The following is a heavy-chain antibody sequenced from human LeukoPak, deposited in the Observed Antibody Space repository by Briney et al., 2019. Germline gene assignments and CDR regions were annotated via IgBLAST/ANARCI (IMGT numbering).Heavy chain of an antibody. J-gene: IGHJ4*02. CDR3: ARGEEHGSGTVHFDY. D-gene: IGHD3-10*01. V-gene: IGHV4-4*02. CDR2: IYHGGST. Sequence: SETLSLTCAVSGGXISSSNWWSWVRQPPGKGLEWIGEIYHGGSTNYNPSLKSRVTMSVDKSKNQFSLELSSVTAADTAVYYCARGEEHGSGTVHFDYWGQGILVTVSS. CDR1: GGXISSSNW.